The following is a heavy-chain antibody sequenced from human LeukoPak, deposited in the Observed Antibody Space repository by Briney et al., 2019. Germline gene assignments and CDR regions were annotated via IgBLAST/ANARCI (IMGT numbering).Heavy chain of an antibody. D-gene: IGHD5-12*01. Sequence: ASVKVSCKTSGYTFSSFGIRWLRQAPGQGLAWMGWINPDKDNTNYAQKFQGRVTMTTDTSTSTAYMELRSLRSDDTAVYYCARVKAENGYDNTYRAYDYWGQGSLVTVSS. V-gene: IGHV1-18*01. CDR2: INPDKDNT. CDR1: GYTFSSFG. J-gene: IGHJ4*02. CDR3: ARVKAENGYDNTYRAYDY.